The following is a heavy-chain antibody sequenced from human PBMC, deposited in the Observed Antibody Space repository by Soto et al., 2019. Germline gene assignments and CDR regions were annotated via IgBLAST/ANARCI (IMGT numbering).Heavy chain of an antibody. Sequence: QLQLQASGPGLVKPSETLSLTCTVSGGSISSSSYYWGWIRQPPGKGLEWIGSIYYSGSTYYNPSLKSRVTIAVETSKNQFSLKLSSVTDADTAVYYCARNRGPMVRGVISNWFDPWGQGTLVTVS. CDR3: ARNRGPMVRGVISNWFDP. D-gene: IGHD3-10*01. CDR2: IYYSGST. V-gene: IGHV4-39*01. J-gene: IGHJ5*02. CDR1: GGSISSSSYY.